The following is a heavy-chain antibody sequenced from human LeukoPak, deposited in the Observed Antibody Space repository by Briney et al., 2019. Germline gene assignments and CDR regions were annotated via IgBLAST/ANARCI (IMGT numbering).Heavy chain of an antibody. V-gene: IGHV4-4*07. Sequence: SETLSLTCTISGGSLSPYYWNWIRQPAGKGLEWIGRIYSSGTTNYNPSLRSRVSMSVDTSKNQFSLKLSSVIAADTAVYYCARRKSPDYDFWSGYYDYWGQGTLVTVSS. CDR2: IYSSGTT. CDR3: ARRKSPDYDFWSGYYDY. CDR1: GGSLSPYY. D-gene: IGHD3-3*01. J-gene: IGHJ4*02.